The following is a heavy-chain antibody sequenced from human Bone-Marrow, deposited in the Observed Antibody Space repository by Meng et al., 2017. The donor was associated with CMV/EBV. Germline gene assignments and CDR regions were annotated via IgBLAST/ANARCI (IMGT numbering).Heavy chain of an antibody. CDR2: IIPIFGTA. CDR1: GGTFSSYA. V-gene: IGHV1-69*05. J-gene: IGHJ5*02. D-gene: IGHD2-2*02. CDR3: ASSGYCSSTSCYTGAFDP. Sequence: SVKVSCKASGGTFSSYAISWVRQAPGQGLEWMGGIIPIFGTANYAQKFQGRVTITTDESTSTAYMELSSLRSEDTAVYYCASSGYCSSTSCYTGAFDPWGQGNLVTVSS.